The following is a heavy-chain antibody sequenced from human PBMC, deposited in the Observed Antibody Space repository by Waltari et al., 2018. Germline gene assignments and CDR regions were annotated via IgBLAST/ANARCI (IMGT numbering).Heavy chain of an antibody. CDR1: GYSLSSGYY. CDR2: IYHSGST. J-gene: IGHJ4*02. D-gene: IGHD3-22*01. Sequence: QVQLQESGPGLVKPSETLSLTCAVSGYSLSSGYYWGWIRQPPGKGLEWIGSIYHSGSTYYNPSLKSRVTISVDTSKNQFSLKLSSVTAADTAVYYCARQGSYYYDSSGYYNYWGQGTLVTVSS. V-gene: IGHV4-38-2*01. CDR3: ARQGSYYYDSSGYYNY.